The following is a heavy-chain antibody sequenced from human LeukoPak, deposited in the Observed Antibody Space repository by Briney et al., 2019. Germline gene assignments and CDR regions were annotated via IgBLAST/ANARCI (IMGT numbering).Heavy chain of an antibody. CDR2: IKEDGSGE. Sequence: GGSLKLSCVASGFTFTSYWMAWVRQTPGKGLEWVADIKEDGSGEYYVDSVKGRFTISRGNAKKSLYLQMNSLRAEDTAVYYCAREGDSSSWAFDYWGQGTLVTVSS. D-gene: IGHD6-13*01. J-gene: IGHJ4*02. CDR3: AREGDSSSWAFDY. CDR1: GFTFTSYW. V-gene: IGHV3-7*01.